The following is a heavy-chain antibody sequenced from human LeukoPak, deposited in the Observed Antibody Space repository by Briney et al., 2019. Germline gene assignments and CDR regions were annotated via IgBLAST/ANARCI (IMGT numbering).Heavy chain of an antibody. CDR1: GFTFSSFA. V-gene: IGHV3-23*01. CDR3: AKDATMIVPAPPVH. D-gene: IGHD3-22*01. J-gene: IGHJ1*01. CDR2: ISGSSGSI. Sequence: PGGSLRLFCAACGFTFSSFAMSWVRQATGKGLEWVSAISGSSGSIYYADSVKGRFTISRDDSKNTLYLQMNSLRAEDTAVYYCAKDATMIVPAPPVHWGQGTLVTVSS.